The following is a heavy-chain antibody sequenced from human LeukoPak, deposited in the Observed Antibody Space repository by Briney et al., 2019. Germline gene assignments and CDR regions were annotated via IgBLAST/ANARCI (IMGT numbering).Heavy chain of an antibody. J-gene: IGHJ4*02. D-gene: IGHD1/OR15-1a*01. V-gene: IGHV3-30*18. CDR2: ISPHGDIE. CDR3: AKINNNDDY. Sequence: PGGSLRLSCAASGFTFTTFGIHWVRQALGKGLEWVAAISPHGDIEYYTDSVKGRFTISRDNSKNMIYLQMNSLRGEDSAVYYCAKINNNDDYWGQGNLVTVSS. CDR1: GFTFTTFG.